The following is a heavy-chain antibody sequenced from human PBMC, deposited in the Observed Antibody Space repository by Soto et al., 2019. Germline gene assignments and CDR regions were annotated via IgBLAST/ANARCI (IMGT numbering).Heavy chain of an antibody. D-gene: IGHD2-21*02. CDR1: GGTVKRGSYN. CDR2: IYYSGST. Sequence: SEPLSLTCIFSGGTVKRGSYNWTWIRQPPGKGLEWIGSIYYSGSTYNNPSLRSRVSMSIDTSKDQFSLKLKSVTAADTALYFCARQRTSVVTQAYFDVWGPGYLVTVSS. V-gene: IGHV4-39*01. J-gene: IGHJ4*02. CDR3: ARQRTSVVTQAYFDV.